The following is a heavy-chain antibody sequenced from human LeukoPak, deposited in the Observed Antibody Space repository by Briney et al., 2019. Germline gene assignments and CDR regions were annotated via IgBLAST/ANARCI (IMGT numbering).Heavy chain of an antibody. CDR1: GFTFSSYS. CDR2: IYSGGST. D-gene: IGHD2-2*01. V-gene: IGHV3-66*01. Sequence: GGSLRLSCAASGFTFSSYSMNWVRQAPGKGLEWVSVIYSGGSTYYADSVKGRFTISRDNSKNTLYLQMNSLRAEDTAVYYCARARGYCSSTSCYLKYFQHWGQGTLVTVSS. J-gene: IGHJ1*01. CDR3: ARARGYCSSTSCYLKYFQH.